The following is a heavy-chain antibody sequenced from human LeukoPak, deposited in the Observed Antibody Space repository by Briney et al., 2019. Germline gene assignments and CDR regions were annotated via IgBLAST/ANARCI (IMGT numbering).Heavy chain of an antibody. CDR3: ARGGTMIVVDIGY. D-gene: IGHD3-22*01. CDR1: GFTFSSYS. J-gene: IGHJ4*02. CDR2: ISSSSSYI. V-gene: IGHV3-21*01. Sequence: GGSLSLSCAASGFTFSSYSMNWVRQAPGKGLEWISSISSSSSYIYYADSVKGRFTISRDNAKNSLYLQMNSLRAEDTAVYYCARGGTMIVVDIGYWGQGTLVTVSS.